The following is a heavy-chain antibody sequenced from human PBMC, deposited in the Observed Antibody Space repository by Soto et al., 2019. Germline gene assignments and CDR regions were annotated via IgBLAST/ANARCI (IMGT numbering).Heavy chain of an antibody. Sequence: QPGGSLRLSCAASGFTFSSYAMSWVRQAPGKGLEWASAISGSGGSTYYADSVKGRFTISRDNSKNTLYLQMNSLRAEDTAVYYCAKDLDSSSWPDYWGQGTLVTVSS. J-gene: IGHJ4*02. CDR2: ISGSGGST. CDR3: AKDLDSSSWPDY. CDR1: GFTFSSYA. V-gene: IGHV3-23*01. D-gene: IGHD6-13*01.